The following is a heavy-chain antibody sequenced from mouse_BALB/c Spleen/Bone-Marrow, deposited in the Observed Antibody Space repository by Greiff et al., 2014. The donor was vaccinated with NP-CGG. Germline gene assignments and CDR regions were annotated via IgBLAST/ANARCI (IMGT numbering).Heavy chain of an antibody. CDR3: ARDWGTYDGYYWYFDV. D-gene: IGHD2-3*01. CDR2: INRNGGRT. V-gene: IGHV5-6-3*01. CDR1: GFTFSSYG. Sequence: EVKLVESGGGLVQPGGSLKLSCAASGFTFSSYGMTWVRQTPDTRLELVATINRNGGRTYYPDSVKGRFTISRDNAKSTLYLQMSSLKSEDTAMYYCARDWGTYDGYYWYFDVWGAGTTATVSS. J-gene: IGHJ1*01.